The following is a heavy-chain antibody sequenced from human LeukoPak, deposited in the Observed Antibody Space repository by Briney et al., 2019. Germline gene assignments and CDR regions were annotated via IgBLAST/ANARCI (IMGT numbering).Heavy chain of an antibody. D-gene: IGHD6-13*01. Sequence: GGSLRLSCAASGFTFSSYSMNWVRQAPGKGLGWVSSIIISSSYIYYADSVKGRFTISRHNANNSLYLQMNSLRAEDTAVYYCARLYSSSWYSAFDIWGQGTMVTVSS. CDR2: IIISSSYI. V-gene: IGHV3-21*01. CDR1: GFTFSSYS. J-gene: IGHJ3*02. CDR3: ARLYSSSWYSAFDI.